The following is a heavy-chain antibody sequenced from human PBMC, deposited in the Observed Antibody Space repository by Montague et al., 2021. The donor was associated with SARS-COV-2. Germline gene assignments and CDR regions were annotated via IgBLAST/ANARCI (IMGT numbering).Heavy chain of an antibody. D-gene: IGHD3-3*01. J-gene: IGHJ6*01. CDR3: AGESVSSFGVVIFGMDV. CDR2: INSDGSST. CDR1: GFTFSSYW. Sequence: SLRLSCAASGFTFSSYWMHWVRQAPGKGLVWVSRINSDGSSTSYADSVKGRFTISRDNAKNTLYLQMNSLRAEDTALYYCAGESVSSFGVVIFGMDVWGRGTTVTVSS. V-gene: IGHV3-74*01.